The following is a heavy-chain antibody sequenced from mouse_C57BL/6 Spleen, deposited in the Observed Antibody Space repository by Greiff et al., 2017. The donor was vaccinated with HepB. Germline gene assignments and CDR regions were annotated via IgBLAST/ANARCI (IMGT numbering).Heavy chain of an antibody. Sequence: EVKLMESGPVLVKPGASVKMSCKASGYTFTDYYMNWVKQSHGKSLEWIGVINPYNGGTSYNQKFKGKATVTVDKSSSTAYMGLNSLTSEDSAVYYCAPYDDDGAWFAYWGQGTLVTVSA. J-gene: IGHJ3*01. D-gene: IGHD2-4*01. V-gene: IGHV1-19*01. CDR2: INPYNGGT. CDR3: APYDDDGAWFAY. CDR1: GYTFTDYY.